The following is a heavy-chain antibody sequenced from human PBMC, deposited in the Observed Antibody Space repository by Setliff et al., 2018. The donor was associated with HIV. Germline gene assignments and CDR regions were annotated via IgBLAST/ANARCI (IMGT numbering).Heavy chain of an antibody. J-gene: IGHJ4*02. CDR2: IDPSDSYT. Sequence: GESLKISCKGSGYSFTTSWISWVRQMPGKGLEWMGRIDPSDSYTNYSPSSQGHVTISVDRSITTAYVQWRSLKASDTAIYYCAKAPGWLFLSHYWGQGTLVTVSS. CDR3: AKAPGWLFLSHY. D-gene: IGHD3-22*01. V-gene: IGHV5-10-1*01. CDR1: GYSFTTSW.